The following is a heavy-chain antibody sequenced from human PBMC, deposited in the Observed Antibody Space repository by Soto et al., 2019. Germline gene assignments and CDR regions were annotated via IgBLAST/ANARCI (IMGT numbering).Heavy chain of an antibody. CDR2: IYYRGST. Sequence: QVQLQESGPGLVKPSETLSLTCTVSGGSISNYYWSWIRQPPGKGLEWIGYIYYRGSTNYNPSLKSRVTISVDTSKNQFSLKLNSVTAADTAVYYCARAYCSADDCWGQGTLVTVSS. D-gene: IGHD3-10*01. CDR1: GGSISNYY. V-gene: IGHV4-59*01. CDR3: ARAYCSADDC. J-gene: IGHJ4*02.